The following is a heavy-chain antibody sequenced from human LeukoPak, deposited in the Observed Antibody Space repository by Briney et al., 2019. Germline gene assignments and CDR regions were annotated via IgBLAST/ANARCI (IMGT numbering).Heavy chain of an antibody. V-gene: IGHV4-39*07. D-gene: IGHD6-19*01. CDR1: GGSISSSSYY. CDR2: IDYSGST. J-gene: IGHJ4*02. Sequence: PSETLSLTCTVSGGSISSSSYYWGGIRQPPGKGLGWIGSIDYSGSTYYNPSLKSRVTMSLDTSTNQFSLRLNSVTATDTAPYYCARVVTAAGLGLWGRGILVTISS. CDR3: ARVVTAAGLGL.